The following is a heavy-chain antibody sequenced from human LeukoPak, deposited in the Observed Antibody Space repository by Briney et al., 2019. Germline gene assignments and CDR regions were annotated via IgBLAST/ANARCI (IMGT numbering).Heavy chain of an antibody. J-gene: IGHJ3*02. D-gene: IGHD1-26*01. CDR3: ARDSVVGATTRAFDI. Sequence: ASVKVSCKASGYTFTSYGISWVRQAPGQGLEWMGWISAYNGNTNYAQKLQGKVTMTTDTSTSTAYMELRSLRSDDTAVYYCARDSVVGATTRAFDIWGQGTMVTVSS. CDR1: GYTFTSYG. CDR2: ISAYNGNT. V-gene: IGHV1-18*01.